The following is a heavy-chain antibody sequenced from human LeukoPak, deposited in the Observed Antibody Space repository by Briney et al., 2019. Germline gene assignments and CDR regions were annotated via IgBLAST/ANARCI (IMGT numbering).Heavy chain of an antibody. V-gene: IGHV4-61*02. Sequence: SETLSLTCTVSSGSISSGNYYWSWIRQPAGKGLQWIGRIYTGGSTNYNPSLKSRVTMSVDTSKNQFSLKVSSVTAADTAVYYCARRRITMIAMRAFDIWGQGTLVTVSS. CDR1: SGSISSGNYY. CDR3: ARRRITMIAMRAFDI. J-gene: IGHJ4*02. CDR2: IYTGGST. D-gene: IGHD3-22*01.